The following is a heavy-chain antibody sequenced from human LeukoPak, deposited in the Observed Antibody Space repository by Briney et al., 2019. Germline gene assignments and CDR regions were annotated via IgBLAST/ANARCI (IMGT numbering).Heavy chain of an antibody. V-gene: IGHV3-30*18. D-gene: IGHD4-17*01. CDR2: ISYDGSNK. CDR1: GFTFSSYG. J-gene: IGHJ2*01. Sequence: GGSLRLSCAASGFTFSSYGMHWVRQAPGKGLEWVAVISYDGSNKYYADSVKGRFTISRDNSKNTLYLQMNSLRAEDTAVHYCAKDGGDYGSVNCYFDLWGRGTLITVSS. CDR3: AKDGGDYGSVNCYFDL.